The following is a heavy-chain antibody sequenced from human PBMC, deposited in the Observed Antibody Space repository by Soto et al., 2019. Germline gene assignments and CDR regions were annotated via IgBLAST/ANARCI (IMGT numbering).Heavy chain of an antibody. CDR2: ISGSGGST. CDR3: AKDLYSSGCYVVIAD. J-gene: IGHJ4*02. V-gene: IGHV3-23*01. D-gene: IGHD6-19*01. CDR1: GFTFSSYA. Sequence: GGSLRLSCTASGFTFSSYAMSWVRQAPGKGLEWVSAISGSGGSTYYADSVKGRFTISRDNSKNTLYLQMNSLRAEDTAVYYCAKDLYSSGCYVVIADWGQGTLVTVSS.